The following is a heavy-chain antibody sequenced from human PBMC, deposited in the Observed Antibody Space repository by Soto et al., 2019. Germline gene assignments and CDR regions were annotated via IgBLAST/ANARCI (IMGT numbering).Heavy chain of an antibody. CDR1: GFSLTTSPVA. V-gene: IGHV2-5*02. CDR2: IYWDDST. CDR3: VHRGRSSGFGSDNWFDP. Sequence: QITLKESGPPLVKPTQTLTLTCTFSGFSLTTSPVAVGWIRQPPGKALEWLAIIYWDDSTHYFPSLNSRLTITKDTSKNQVVLIMTNMDPVDTATYYCVHRGRSSGFGSDNWFDPWGQGTLVTVSS. J-gene: IGHJ5*02. D-gene: IGHD3-22*01.